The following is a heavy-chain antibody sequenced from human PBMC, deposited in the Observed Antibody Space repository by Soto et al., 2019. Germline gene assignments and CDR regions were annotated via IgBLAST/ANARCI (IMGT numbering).Heavy chain of an antibody. D-gene: IGHD7-27*01. V-gene: IGHV4-59*11. Sequence: SETLSLTCTVSGGSINNHYWIWIRQPPGKGLEWIGYIDYTGATNYSPSLASRVTISVDTSKNQFSLKLTSLTAADTAIYYCARANWYFDYWGQGTLVTVSS. CDR1: GGSINNHY. CDR2: IDYTGAT. J-gene: IGHJ4*02. CDR3: ARANWYFDY.